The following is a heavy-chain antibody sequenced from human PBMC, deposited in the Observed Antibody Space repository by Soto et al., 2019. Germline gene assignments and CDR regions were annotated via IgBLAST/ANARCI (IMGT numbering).Heavy chain of an antibody. CDR3: ARSAQWDGLDP. D-gene: IGHD3-10*01. J-gene: IGHJ3*01. CDR1: AGSISTINYY. Sequence: QVQLQESGPGLVRPSQTLSLTCTVSAGSISTINYYWSWIRQHPEKGLEWIGYISYSGSTIYHSSLNSRVTISLDPSKKQFSLTLTSVTAADTAVYYCARSAQWDGLDPWGQGTMGTVSS. V-gene: IGHV4-31*03. CDR2: ISYSGST.